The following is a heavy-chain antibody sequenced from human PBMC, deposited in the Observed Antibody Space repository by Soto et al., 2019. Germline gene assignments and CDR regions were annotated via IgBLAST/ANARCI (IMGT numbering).Heavy chain of an antibody. Sequence: EVQLVESGGGLVKPGGSLRLSCAASGFTFSSYSMNWVRQAPGKGLEWVSSISSSSSYIYYADSVKGRFTISRDNAKNSLYLQMNSLRAEDTAVYYCARNDVAGTRIFGYWGQGTLVTVSS. CDR1: GFTFSSYS. CDR3: ARNDVAGTRIFGY. CDR2: ISSSSSYI. D-gene: IGHD6-19*01. J-gene: IGHJ4*02. V-gene: IGHV3-21*01.